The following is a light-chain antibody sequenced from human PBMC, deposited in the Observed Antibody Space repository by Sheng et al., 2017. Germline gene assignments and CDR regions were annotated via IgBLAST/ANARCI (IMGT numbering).Light chain of an antibody. V-gene: IGKV1-5*03. J-gene: IGKJ1*01. CDR1: QRISYW. CDR2: KAS. Sequence: DIQMTQSPSTLSASVGDRVTITCRASQRISYWLAWYQQKPGKGPNLLIYKASSLEGDVPSRFSGSGSGTEFTLTISSLQPDDFATYYCQQYHSDSPTFGQRDRRWRSN. CDR3: QQYHSDSPT.